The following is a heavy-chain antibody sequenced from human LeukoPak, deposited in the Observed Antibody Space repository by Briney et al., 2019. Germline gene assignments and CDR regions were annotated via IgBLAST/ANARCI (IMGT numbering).Heavy chain of an antibody. Sequence: GGSLRLSCAASGFTFSSYAMGWVRQAPGKGLEWVSAISGSGGSTYYADSVKGRFTISRDNSKNTLYLQMNSLRAEDTAVYYCAKVTWSSGWYWDYWGQGTLVTVSS. CDR2: ISGSGGST. CDR1: GFTFSSYA. CDR3: AKVTWSSGWYWDY. V-gene: IGHV3-23*01. D-gene: IGHD6-19*01. J-gene: IGHJ4*02.